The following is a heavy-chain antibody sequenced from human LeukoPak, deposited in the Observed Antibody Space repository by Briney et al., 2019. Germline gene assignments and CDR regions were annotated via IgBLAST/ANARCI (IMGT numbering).Heavy chain of an antibody. CDR3: ARDDYYGSGSSD. CDR1: GGTFSSYA. D-gene: IGHD3-10*01. J-gene: IGHJ4*02. CDR2: IIPIFGTA. Sequence: ASVKVSCKASGGTFSSYAISWVRQAPGQGLEWMGGIIPIFGTANYAQKFQGRVTITADESTSTACMELSSLRSEDTAVYYCARDDYYGSGSSDWGQGTLVTVSS. V-gene: IGHV1-69*01.